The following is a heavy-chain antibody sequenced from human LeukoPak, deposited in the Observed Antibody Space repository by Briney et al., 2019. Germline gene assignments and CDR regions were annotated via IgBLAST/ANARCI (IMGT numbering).Heavy chain of an antibody. J-gene: IGHJ4*02. D-gene: IGHD3-10*01. CDR1: EFTFCDAW. CDR2: IKRKSDGGTT. CDR3: AKDFAVLGFGELSYIDY. Sequence: GGSLRLSCVDSEFTFCDAWMCWVRHTPGKRMEWVGRIKRKSDGGTTDYAAPVKGRFTNSRDDSKNTLCLQMNSLKIEDTAVYYCAKDFAVLGFGELSYIDYWGQGTLVTVSS. V-gene: IGHV3-15*01.